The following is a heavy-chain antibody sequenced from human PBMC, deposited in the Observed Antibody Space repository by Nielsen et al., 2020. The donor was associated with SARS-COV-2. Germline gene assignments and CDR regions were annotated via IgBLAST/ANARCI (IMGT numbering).Heavy chain of an antibody. Sequence: GRSLRLSCAASGFTFSSYAMSWVRQAPGKGLEWVSSISSSSSYIYYADSVKGRFTISRDNAKNSLYLQMNSLRAEDTAVYYCARDRRYFDWDNGMDVWGQGTTVTVSS. J-gene: IGHJ6*02. CDR2: ISSSSSYI. CDR3: ARDRRYFDWDNGMDV. D-gene: IGHD3-9*01. CDR1: GFTFSSYA. V-gene: IGHV3-21*01.